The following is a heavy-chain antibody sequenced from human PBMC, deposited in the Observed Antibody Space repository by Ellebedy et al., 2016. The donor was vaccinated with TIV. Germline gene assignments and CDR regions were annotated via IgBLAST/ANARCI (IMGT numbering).Heavy chain of an antibody. V-gene: IGHV3-13*01. CDR1: GFTFSSYD. CDR2: IGTAGDT. CDR3: ARGALPAYYYGSGSYDY. J-gene: IGHJ4*02. D-gene: IGHD3-10*01. Sequence: GESLKISXAASGFTFSSYDMHWVRQATGKGLEWVSAIGTAGDTYYPGSVKGRFTISRENAKNSLYLQMNSLRAGDTAVYYCARGALPAYYYGSGSYDYWGQGTLVTVSS.